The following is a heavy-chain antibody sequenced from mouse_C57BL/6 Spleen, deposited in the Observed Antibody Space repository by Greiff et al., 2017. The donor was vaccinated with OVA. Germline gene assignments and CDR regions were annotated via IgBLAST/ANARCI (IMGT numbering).Heavy chain of an antibody. J-gene: IGHJ3*01. V-gene: IGHV1-69*01. CDR1: GYTFTSYW. CDR3: ARGGTAQATFFAY. Sequence: VQLQQSGAELVMPGASVKLSCKASGYTFTSYWMHWVKQRPGQGLEWIGEIDPSDSYTNYNQKFKGKSTLTVDKSSSTAYMQLSSLTSEDSAVYYCARGGTAQATFFAYWGQGTLVTVSA. CDR2: IDPSDSYT. D-gene: IGHD3-2*02.